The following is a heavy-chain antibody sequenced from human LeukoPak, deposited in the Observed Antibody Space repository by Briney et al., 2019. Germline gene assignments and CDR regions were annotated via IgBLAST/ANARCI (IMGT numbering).Heavy chain of an antibody. CDR3: ARGGANTNAFDS. CDR1: GFTFNSHN. CDR2: ISYDGSNE. J-gene: IGHJ3*01. V-gene: IGHV3-30-3*01. D-gene: IGHD2-8*01. Sequence: PGGSLRLSCVASGFTFNSHNMHWVRQAPGKGLQWVAVISYDGSNEFYADSARGRFSISRDTSKNTLYLQMNSLRPEDTAIYYCARGGANTNAFDSWGQGTVVTVSS.